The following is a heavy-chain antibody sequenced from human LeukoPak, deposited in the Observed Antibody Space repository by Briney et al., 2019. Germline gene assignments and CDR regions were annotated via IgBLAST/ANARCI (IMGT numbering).Heavy chain of an antibody. CDR1: GVSISSYY. Sequence: PSETLSLTCTVSGVSISSYYWSWIRQPAGKGLEWIGRIHTSGSTNYNPSLKSRVTMSVDTSKNQFSLKLSSVTAADTAVYYCARDRYYYGSEDLKLDYWGQGTLVTVSS. V-gene: IGHV4-4*07. CDR3: ARDRYYYGSEDLKLDY. J-gene: IGHJ4*02. D-gene: IGHD3-10*01. CDR2: IHTSGST.